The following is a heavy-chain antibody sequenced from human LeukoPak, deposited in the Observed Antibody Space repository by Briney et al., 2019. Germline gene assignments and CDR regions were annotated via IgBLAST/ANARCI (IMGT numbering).Heavy chain of an antibody. Sequence: GGSLRLSCAASGFTFSSYAMHWVRQAPGKGLEWVAVISNDGSNKYSADSVKGRFTISRDNSKNTLYLQMNSLRAEDTAVYYCARDGGIHPYGILYYFDYWGQGTLVTVSS. D-gene: IGHD2/OR15-2a*01. CDR2: ISNDGSNK. CDR1: GFTFSSYA. V-gene: IGHV3-30-3*01. CDR3: ARDGGIHPYGILYYFDY. J-gene: IGHJ4*02.